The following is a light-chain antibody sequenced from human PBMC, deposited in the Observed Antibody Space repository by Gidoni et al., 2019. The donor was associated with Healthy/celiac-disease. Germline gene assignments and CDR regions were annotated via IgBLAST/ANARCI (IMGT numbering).Light chain of an antibody. CDR2: WAS. CDR1: QSVLYSSNNKNY. Sequence: DIVMTQSPDYLAVSLGERATINCKSSQSVLYSSNNKNYLAWYQQKPGQPPKLLIYWASTRESGVPDRFSGSWSGTDFTLTISSLQAEDVAVYYCQQYYSTPTFXGXTKVEIK. CDR3: QQYYSTPT. V-gene: IGKV4-1*01. J-gene: IGKJ4*01.